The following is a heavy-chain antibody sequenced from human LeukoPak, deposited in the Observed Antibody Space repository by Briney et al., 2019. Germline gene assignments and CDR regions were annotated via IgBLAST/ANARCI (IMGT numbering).Heavy chain of an antibody. Sequence: PSETLSLTCAVYGGSFSGYYWSWIRQPPGKGLEWIGEINHSGSTNYNPSLKSRVTISVDTSKNHFSLNLRSVTAADTAVYYCARRSYNSPFRYWGQGTLVTVSS. V-gene: IGHV4-34*01. D-gene: IGHD5-24*01. CDR2: INHSGST. CDR1: GGSFSGYY. CDR3: ARRSYNSPFRY. J-gene: IGHJ4*02.